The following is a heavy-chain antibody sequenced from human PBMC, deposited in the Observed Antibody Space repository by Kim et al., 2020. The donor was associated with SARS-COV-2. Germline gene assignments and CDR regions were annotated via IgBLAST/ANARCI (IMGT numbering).Heavy chain of an antibody. CDR2: IYYSGST. Sequence: SETLSLTCTVSGGSISSGGYYWSWIRQHPGKGLEWIGYIYYSGSTYYNPSLKSRVTISVDTSKNQFSLKLSSVTAADTAVYYCARATPDYYDSSGYNPPFDYWGQGTLVTVSS. CDR1: GGSISSGGYY. D-gene: IGHD3-22*01. CDR3: ARATPDYYDSSGYNPPFDY. J-gene: IGHJ4*02. V-gene: IGHV4-31*03.